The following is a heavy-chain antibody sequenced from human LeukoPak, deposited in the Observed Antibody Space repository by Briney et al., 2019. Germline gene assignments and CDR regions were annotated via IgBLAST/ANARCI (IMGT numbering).Heavy chain of an antibody. D-gene: IGHD2-2*01. Sequence: SQTLSLTCAITGDAVSSNSAAWNWIRQSPSRGLEWLGRTYYRSKWYNDYAVSVKSRIIINADTSKNQFSLQLKSVTPEDTAVYYCARRLTQYDCFDPWGQGILVTVSS. CDR3: ARRLTQYDCFDP. CDR1: GDAVSSNSAA. J-gene: IGHJ5*02. V-gene: IGHV6-1*01. CDR2: TYYRSKWYN.